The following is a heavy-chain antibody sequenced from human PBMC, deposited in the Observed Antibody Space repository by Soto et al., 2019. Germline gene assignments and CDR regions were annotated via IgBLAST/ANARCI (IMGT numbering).Heavy chain of an antibody. V-gene: IGHV1-69*01. CDR1: GGTFSSYS. CDR3: ARDGGRHSGGIDY. J-gene: IGHJ4*02. Sequence: QVQLVQSGAEVKKPGSSVKVSCKASGGTFSSYSINWVRQAPGQGLEWMGEIIPIFGTANYAQKFQGRVTITADESTSTAYMELSRLRSEATAVYYCARDGGRHSGGIDYWGQGPLVTVSS. CDR2: IIPIFGTA. D-gene: IGHD1-26*01.